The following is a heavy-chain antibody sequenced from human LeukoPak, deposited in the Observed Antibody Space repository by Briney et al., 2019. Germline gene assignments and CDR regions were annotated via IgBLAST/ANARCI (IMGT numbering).Heavy chain of an antibody. Sequence: PSETLSLTCTVSGGSISSYYWSWIRQPPGKGLEWIGYIYYSGSTNYNPSLKSRVTISVDTSKNQFSLKLSSVTAADTAVYYCATNYYDSSGYIRFDPWGQGTLVTVSS. CDR2: IYYSGST. CDR1: GGSISSYY. J-gene: IGHJ5*02. V-gene: IGHV4-59*08. D-gene: IGHD3-22*01. CDR3: ATNYYDSSGYIRFDP.